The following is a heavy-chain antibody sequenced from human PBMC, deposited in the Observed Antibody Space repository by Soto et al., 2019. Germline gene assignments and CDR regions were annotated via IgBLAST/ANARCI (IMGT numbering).Heavy chain of an antibody. CDR3: ARQKDNSRAFLDY. CDR1: GYRFSNYW. D-gene: IGHD1-1*01. J-gene: IGHJ4*02. Sequence: GESLKISCKGSGYRFSNYWIAWVRQMPGKGLEWMGIIYPSDSDTRYSPSFQGQVTFSADKSVGTALLQWTSLKASDTAMYYCARQKDNSRAFLDYWGRGTLVTVYS. CDR2: IYPSDSDT. V-gene: IGHV5-51*01.